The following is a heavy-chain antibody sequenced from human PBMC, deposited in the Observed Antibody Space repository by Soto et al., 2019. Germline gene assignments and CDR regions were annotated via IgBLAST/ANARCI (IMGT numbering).Heavy chain of an antibody. CDR3: ASHRPYYDSSGYLDY. Sequence: QQQLQESGPGLVKPSETLSLTCTVSGGAISSSSYYWGGIRQPPGKGLEWIGSIYYSGSTYYNPSLKSRVTISVDTSKNQFSLKLSSVTAADTAVYYCASHRPYYDSSGYLDYWGQGTLVTVSS. CDR1: GGAISSSSYY. V-gene: IGHV4-39*01. CDR2: IYYSGST. D-gene: IGHD3-22*01. J-gene: IGHJ4*02.